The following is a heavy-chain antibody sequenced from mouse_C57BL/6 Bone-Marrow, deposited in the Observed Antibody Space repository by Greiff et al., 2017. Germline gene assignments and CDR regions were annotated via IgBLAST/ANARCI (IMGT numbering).Heavy chain of an antibody. Sequence: EVQLQQSGPVLVKPGASVKMSCKASGYTFTDYYMNWVKQSHGKSLEWIGVINPYNGGTSYNQKFKGKATLTVDKSSSTAYMELNSLTSEDSAVYYCAKYDGSSSYYYAMDYWGQGTSVTVSS. CDR1: GYTFTDYY. V-gene: IGHV1-19*01. CDR3: AKYDGSSSYYYAMDY. CDR2: INPYNGGT. J-gene: IGHJ4*01. D-gene: IGHD1-1*01.